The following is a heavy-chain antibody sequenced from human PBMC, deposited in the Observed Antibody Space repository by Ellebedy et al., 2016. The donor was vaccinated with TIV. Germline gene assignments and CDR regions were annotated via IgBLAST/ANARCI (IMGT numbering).Heavy chain of an antibody. V-gene: IGHV3-33*01. Sequence: GESLKISCTVSGFIFSNFGMHWVRQAPGKGLEWVAVIWYDGSYTYYADSVKGRFTISKDNSKNTLYLQMNSLRAEDTAVYYCARDMSYGDYDYWGQGTLVTVSS. J-gene: IGHJ4*02. CDR2: IWYDGSYT. CDR3: ARDMSYGDYDY. D-gene: IGHD4-17*01. CDR1: GFIFSNFG.